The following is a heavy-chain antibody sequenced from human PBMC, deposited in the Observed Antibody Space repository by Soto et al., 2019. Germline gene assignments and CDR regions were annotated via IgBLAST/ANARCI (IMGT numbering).Heavy chain of an antibody. D-gene: IGHD2-15*01. CDR3: AKDGPLYCSGGSCYYYYYMDV. J-gene: IGHJ6*03. CDR2: ISYDGSNK. Sequence: QVQLVESGGGVVQPGRSLRLSCAASGVTFSSYGMHWVRQAPGKGLEWVAVISYDGSNKYYADSVKGRFTISRDNSKNTLYLQMNSLSAEDTAVYYCAKDGPLYCSGGSCYYYYYMDVWGKGTTVTVSS. V-gene: IGHV3-30*18. CDR1: GVTFSSYG.